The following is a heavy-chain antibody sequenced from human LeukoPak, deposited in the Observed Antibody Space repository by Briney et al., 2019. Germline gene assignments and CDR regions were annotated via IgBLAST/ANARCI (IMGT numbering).Heavy chain of an antibody. CDR3: ALGEYQLLWRFDY. Sequence: GASVKVSCKASGGTFSSYAISWVRQAPGQGLEWMGGIIPIFGTANYAQKFQGRVTITTDESTSTAYMKLSSLRSEDTAVYYCALGEYQLLWRFDYWGQGTLVTVSS. J-gene: IGHJ4*02. CDR1: GGTFSSYA. CDR2: IIPIFGTA. D-gene: IGHD2-2*01. V-gene: IGHV1-69*05.